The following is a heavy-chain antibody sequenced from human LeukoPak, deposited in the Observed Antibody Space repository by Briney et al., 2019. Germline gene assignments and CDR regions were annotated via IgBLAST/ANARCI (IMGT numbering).Heavy chain of an antibody. CDR2: ISSSSSYI. J-gene: IGHJ3*02. V-gene: IGHV3-21*01. CDR1: GLTFSSYS. CDR3: ARDRIAAASEWAFDI. Sequence: GGSLRLSCAASGLTFSSYSMNWVRQAPGKGLEWVSSISSSSSYIYYADSVKGRFTISRDNAKNSLYLQMNSLRAEDTAVYYCARDRIAAASEWAFDIWGQGTMVTVSS. D-gene: IGHD6-13*01.